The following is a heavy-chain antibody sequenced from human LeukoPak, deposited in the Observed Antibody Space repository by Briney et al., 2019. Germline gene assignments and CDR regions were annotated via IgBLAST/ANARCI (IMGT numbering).Heavy chain of an antibody. CDR1: GYSISSGYY. J-gene: IGHJ5*02. Sequence: SETLSLTCTVSGYSISSGYYWGWIRPPPGKGLEWIGSIYHSGSTYYNPSLKSRVTISVDTSKNQFSLKLSSVTTADTAVYYCAREGDDYGNWFDPWGQGTLVTVSS. D-gene: IGHD4/OR15-4a*01. CDR2: IYHSGST. CDR3: AREGDDYGNWFDP. V-gene: IGHV4-38-2*02.